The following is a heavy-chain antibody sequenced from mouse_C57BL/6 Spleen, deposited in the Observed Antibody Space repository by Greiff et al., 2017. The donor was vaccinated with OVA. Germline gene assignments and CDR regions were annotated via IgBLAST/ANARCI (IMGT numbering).Heavy chain of an antibody. V-gene: IGHV1-26*01. D-gene: IGHD1-1*01. CDR2: INPNNGGT. J-gene: IGHJ2*01. Sequence: VQLQQSGPELVKPGASVKISCKASGYTFTDYYMNWVKQSHGKSLEWIGDINPNNGGTSYNQKFKGKATLTVDKSSSTAYMELRSLTSEDSAVYYCARRVTTVVEYFDYWGQGTTLTVSS. CDR1: GYTFTDYY. CDR3: ARRVTTVVEYFDY.